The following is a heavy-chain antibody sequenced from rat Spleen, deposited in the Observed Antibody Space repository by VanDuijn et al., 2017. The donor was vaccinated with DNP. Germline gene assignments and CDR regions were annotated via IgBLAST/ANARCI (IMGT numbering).Heavy chain of an antibody. J-gene: IGHJ2*01. D-gene: IGHD1-11*01. V-gene: IGHV2-6*01. CDR1: GFSLTNFP. Sequence: QVQLKESGPGLVQPSQTLSLTCTVSGFSLTNFPVHWVRQPSGKGLEWIAAISSGGSTYYNSVFKSRLSISRDTSKSQVFLKMNSLQTEDTAIYYCTRGGGGYSDYWGQGVMVTVSS. CDR2: ISSGGST. CDR3: TRGGGGYSDY.